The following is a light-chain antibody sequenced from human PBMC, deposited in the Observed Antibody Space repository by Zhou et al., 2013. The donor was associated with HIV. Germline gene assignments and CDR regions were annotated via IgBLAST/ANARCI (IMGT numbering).Light chain of an antibody. CDR2: KAS. J-gene: IGKJ3*01. Sequence: DIQMTQSPSTLSASVGDRVTITCRASQSVDSWLAWYQQKPGKAPKLLISKASSLESGVPSRFSGSGSGTEFTLTISSLQPDDFATYYCQLFNGYFTFGPGTKVETK. V-gene: IGKV1-5*03. CDR1: QSVDSW. CDR3: QLFNGYFT.